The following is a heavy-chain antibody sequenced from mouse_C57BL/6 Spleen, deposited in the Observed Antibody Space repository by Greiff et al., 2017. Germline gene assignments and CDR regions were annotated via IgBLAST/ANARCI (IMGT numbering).Heavy chain of an antibody. CDR3: AREGNNERGVVYFDY. V-gene: IGHV1-81*01. D-gene: IGHD2-1*01. J-gene: IGHJ2*01. CDR2: IYPRNGNT. Sequence: VQLQQSGAELARPGASVKLSCKASGYTFTSYGISWVKQRTGQGLEWIGEIYPRNGNTNYNEKFKGKATLTADKSSSTAYMELRSLTSEDSAVYFCAREGNNERGVVYFDYWGQGTTLTVSS. CDR1: GYTFTSYG.